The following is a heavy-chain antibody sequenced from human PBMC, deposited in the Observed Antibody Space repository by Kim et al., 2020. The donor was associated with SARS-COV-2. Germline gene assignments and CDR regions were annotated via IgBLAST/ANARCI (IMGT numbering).Heavy chain of an antibody. D-gene: IGHD1-26*01. Sequence: GGSLRLSCVASGFTFSSYEMNWVRQAPGKGLEWVSYIYTSAAFTYYADSVKGRFTVSRNNAKNSLFLQMNRLRAEDTAIYYCVRDRLGVGSTDLDYWGKGTLVTVSS. V-gene: IGHV3-48*03. CDR3: VRDRLGVGSTDLDY. CDR1: GFTFSSYE. J-gene: IGHJ4*02. CDR2: IYTSAAFT.